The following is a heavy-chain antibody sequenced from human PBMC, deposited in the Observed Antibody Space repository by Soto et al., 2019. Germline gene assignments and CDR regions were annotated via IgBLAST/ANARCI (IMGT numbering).Heavy chain of an antibody. V-gene: IGHV3-7*01. CDR2: IKQDGSEK. D-gene: IGHD3-3*01. Sequence: GGSLRLSCAASGFTFSSYWMSWVRQAPGKGLEWVANIKQDGSEKYYVDSVKGRFTISRDNAKNSLYLQMSSLRAEDTAVYYCARRGAPTIDYDFWSGYPRKFDYWGQGTLVTVSS. CDR3: ARRGAPTIDYDFWSGYPRKFDY. CDR1: GFTFSSYW. J-gene: IGHJ4*02.